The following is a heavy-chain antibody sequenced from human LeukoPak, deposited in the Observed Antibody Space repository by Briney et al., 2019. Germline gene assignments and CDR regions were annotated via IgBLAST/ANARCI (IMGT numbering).Heavy chain of an antibody. CDR1: GFTFSSYW. V-gene: IGHV3-7*01. D-gene: IGHD6-19*01. CDR3: ARGGHSSGWYWWYFDL. J-gene: IGHJ2*01. Sequence: PGGSLRLSCAASGFTFSSYWMSWVRQAPGKGLEWVANIKQDGSEKYYVDSVKGRFTISRDNAKNSLYLQMNSLRAEDTAVYYCARGGHSSGWYWWYFDLWGRGTLVTVSS. CDR2: IKQDGSEK.